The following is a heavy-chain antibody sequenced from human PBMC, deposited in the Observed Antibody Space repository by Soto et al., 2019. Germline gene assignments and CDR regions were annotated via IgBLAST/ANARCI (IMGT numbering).Heavy chain of an antibody. J-gene: IGHJ6*02. CDR1: GFTFSSYA. V-gene: IGHV3-30-3*01. CDR2: ISYDGSNK. D-gene: IGHD2-2*01. Sequence: GGSLRLSCAASGFTFSSYAMHWVRQAPGKGLEWVAVISYDGSNKYYADSVKGRFTISRDNSKNTLYLQMNSLRAEDTAVYYCARVIIRVVPAGNYYYYYGMDVWGQGTTVTVSS. CDR3: ARVIIRVVPAGNYYYYYGMDV.